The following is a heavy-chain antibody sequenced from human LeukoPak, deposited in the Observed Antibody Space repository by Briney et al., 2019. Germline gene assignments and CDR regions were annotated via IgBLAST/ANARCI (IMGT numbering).Heavy chain of an antibody. V-gene: IGHV1-2*04. J-gene: IGHJ4*02. CDR2: INPFSGGT. CDR3: ARGGYDLDY. CDR1: GCSFTDYY. Sequence: ASLQVSCKASGCSFTDYYIHWVRQAPGQGLEWMGWINPFSGGTKYAQKFQGWVTMTRDTSISTAYMELSRLTSDDTAVYYCARGGYDLDYWGQGTLVTVSS. D-gene: IGHD3-22*01.